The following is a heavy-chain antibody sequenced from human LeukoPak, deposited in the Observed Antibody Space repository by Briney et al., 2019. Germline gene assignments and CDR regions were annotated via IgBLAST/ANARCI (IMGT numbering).Heavy chain of an antibody. J-gene: IGHJ4*02. CDR2: ITGNGGSV. D-gene: IGHD3-22*01. Sequence: PGGSLRLSCAASGFTFHDYGMSWVRQVPGKGLEWVSGITGNGGSVGYADSVKGRFTISRDNAKNSLYLQMNSLRDEDTALYYCARDHVGSGYYYLYSWGQGTLVTVSS. CDR1: GFTFHDYG. V-gene: IGHV3-20*04. CDR3: ARDHVGSGYYYLYS.